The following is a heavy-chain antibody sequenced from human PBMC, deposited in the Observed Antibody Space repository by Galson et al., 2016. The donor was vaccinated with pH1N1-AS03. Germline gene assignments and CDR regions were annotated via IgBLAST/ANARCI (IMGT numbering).Heavy chain of an antibody. J-gene: IGHJ6*02. D-gene: IGHD1-7*01. V-gene: IGHV2-70*04. Sequence: PALVKPPQTLTLTCTVSGFSLSTGGMRVSWIRQPPGKALEWLGRIDWDDGTFYSTSLKTRLTISKDTSKNQVVLTMTNMDPVGTGTYYFARTLNYHTGVDVWGPGATVTVSS. CDR2: IDWDDGT. CDR1: GFSLSTGGMR. CDR3: ARTLNYHTGVDV.